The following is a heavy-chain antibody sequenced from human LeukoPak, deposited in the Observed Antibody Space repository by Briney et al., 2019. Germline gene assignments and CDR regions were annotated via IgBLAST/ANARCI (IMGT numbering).Heavy chain of an antibody. V-gene: IGHV1-18*01. CDR2: ISAYNGNT. Sequence: ASVKVSCKASGYTFTSYGISWVRQAPGQGLEWMGWISAYNGNTNYAQRLQGRVTMTTDTSTSTAYMELRSLRSDDTAVYYCARDQGGSYYDFWSGYYTGFDYWGQGTLVTVSS. CDR1: GYTFTSYG. CDR3: ARDQGGSYYDFWSGYYTGFDY. D-gene: IGHD3-3*01. J-gene: IGHJ4*02.